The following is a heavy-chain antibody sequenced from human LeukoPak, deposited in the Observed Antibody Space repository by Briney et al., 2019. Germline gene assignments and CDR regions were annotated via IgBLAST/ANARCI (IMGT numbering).Heavy chain of an antibody. V-gene: IGHV3-21*01. CDR2: ISSSNSYI. D-gene: IGHD1-20*01. CDR1: GFIFSSYS. CDR3: ARGPTRGAITSAEYFQH. J-gene: IGHJ1*01. Sequence: GGSLRLSCAASGFIFSSYSVNWVRQAPGKGLEWVSSISSSNSYIYYADSVKGRFTISRDDAKNSLYLQMNSLRAEDTAIYYCARGPTRGAITSAEYFQHWGQGTLVTVSS.